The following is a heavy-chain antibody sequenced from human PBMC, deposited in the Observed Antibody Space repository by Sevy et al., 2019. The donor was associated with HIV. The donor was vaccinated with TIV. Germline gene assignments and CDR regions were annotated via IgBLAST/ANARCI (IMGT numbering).Heavy chain of an antibody. CDR1: GFTFSSYS. J-gene: IGHJ5*02. CDR3: ARAFRYYYETSGYGYWFDP. CDR2: ISSSSSTI. Sequence: GGSLRLSCAASGFTFSSYSMNWVRQAPGKGLEWVSYISSSSSTIYYADSVKGRFTISRDNAKNSLYLQMNSLRDEDTAVYYCARAFRYYYETSGYGYWFDPWGQGTLVTVSS. V-gene: IGHV3-48*02. D-gene: IGHD3-22*01.